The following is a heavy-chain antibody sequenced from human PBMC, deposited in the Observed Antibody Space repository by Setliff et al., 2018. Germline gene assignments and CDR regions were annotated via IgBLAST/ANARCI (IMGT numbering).Heavy chain of an antibody. D-gene: IGHD3-22*01. V-gene: IGHV1-18*01. Sequence: ALVKVSCKTSGYTFTNYGITWVRQAPGQGLEWMGWINNYSFKTNYPQKFLGRVTVTTDTSTGTAYTELGSLTSDDTAIYYCARINFYVSSGYYYAPDYWGPGTLVTVSS. CDR2: INNYSFKT. J-gene: IGHJ1*01. CDR3: ARINFYVSSGYYYAPDY. CDR1: GYTFTNYG.